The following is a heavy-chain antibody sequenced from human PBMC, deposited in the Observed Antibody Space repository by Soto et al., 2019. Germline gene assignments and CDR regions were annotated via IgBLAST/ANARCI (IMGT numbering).Heavy chain of an antibody. CDR1: GFTFSSYG. CDR3: ARDYYSGSTGGYYGMDV. J-gene: IGHJ6*02. V-gene: IGHV3-33*01. D-gene: IGHD1-26*01. CDR2: IWYDGSNK. Sequence: GGSLRLSCAASGFTFSSYGMHWVRQAPGKGLEWVAVIWYDGSNKYYADSVKGRFTISRDNSKNTLYLQMNSLRAEDTAVYYCARDYYSGSTGGYYGMDVWGQGTTVTVS.